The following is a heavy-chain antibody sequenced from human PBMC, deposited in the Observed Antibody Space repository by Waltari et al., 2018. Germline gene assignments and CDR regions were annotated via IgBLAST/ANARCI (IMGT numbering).Heavy chain of an antibody. J-gene: IGHJ4*01. CDR1: GFTFSSYA. CDR2: SKGSGGVT. D-gene: IGHD3-22*01. V-gene: IGHV3-23*02. Sequence: EVQLLESGGGLVQPGGSLRLSCAASGFTFSSYAMSWVRQAPGKGLGWVYASKGSGGVTDYEDYVKGLYTIAGDNSNNTLYLRMKRLRAENTAIYYCEKDWDPMVVLVRLVDDWGHGTLVIVSA. CDR3: EKDWDPMVVLVRLVDD.